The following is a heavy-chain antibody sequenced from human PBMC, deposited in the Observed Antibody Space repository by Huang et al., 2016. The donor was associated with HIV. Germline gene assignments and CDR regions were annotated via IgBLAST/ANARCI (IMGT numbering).Heavy chain of an antibody. J-gene: IGHJ4*02. CDR3: ARRFSSSSGYFDY. V-gene: IGHV5-51*01. Sequence: VQLVQSGAEVKKPGESLKISCKGSGYSFSSYWIAWVRQMPGKGLEWMGIIFTDDSDTTYSPSFEGQVTIAADKSIGTAYLQWSSLKASDTAMYYCARRFSSSSGYFDYWGQGSLVTVSS. CDR2: IFTDDSDT. CDR1: GYSFSSYW. D-gene: IGHD6-6*01.